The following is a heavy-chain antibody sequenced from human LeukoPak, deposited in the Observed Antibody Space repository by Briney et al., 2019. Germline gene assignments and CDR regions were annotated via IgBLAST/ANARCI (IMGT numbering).Heavy chain of an antibody. CDR3: ARGGQGTVTLYYYYGMDV. D-gene: IGHD4-17*01. CDR1: GGSISSYY. CDR2: IYYSGST. J-gene: IGHJ6*02. Sequence: SETLSLTCTVSGGSISSYYWSWIRQPPGKGLEWIGYIYYSGSTNYNPSLKSRVTISVDTSKNQFSLKLSSVTAADTAVYYCARGGQGTVTLYYYYGMDVWGQGTTVTVSS. V-gene: IGHV4-59*01.